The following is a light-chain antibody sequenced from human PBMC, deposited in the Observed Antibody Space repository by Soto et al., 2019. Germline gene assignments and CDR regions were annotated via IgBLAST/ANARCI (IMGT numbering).Light chain of an antibody. CDR1: SSDVGSYNL. CDR3: CSYAGSTYV. J-gene: IGLJ1*01. CDR2: EAT. V-gene: IGLV2-23*01. Sequence: QSVLTQPASVSGSPGQSITISCTGTSSDVGSYNLVSWYQHHPGKAPKLMIYEATKRPSGVSNRFSGSKSGNTASLTISGLQAEDEADYYCCSYAGSTYVFGTGTQLTVL.